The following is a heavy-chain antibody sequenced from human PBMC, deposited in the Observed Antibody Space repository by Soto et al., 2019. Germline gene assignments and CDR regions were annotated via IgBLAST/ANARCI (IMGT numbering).Heavy chain of an antibody. CDR3: ARGLGLYYFDY. Sequence: ASVKVSCKASGYTFTGYYMHWVRQAPGQGFEWMGWMNPNSGNTGYAQKFQGRVTITRDTSASTAYMELSSLRSEDTAVYYCARGLGLYYFDYWGQGTLVTVSS. J-gene: IGHJ4*02. D-gene: IGHD1-26*01. CDR1: GYTFTGYY. CDR2: MNPNSGNT. V-gene: IGHV1-8*03.